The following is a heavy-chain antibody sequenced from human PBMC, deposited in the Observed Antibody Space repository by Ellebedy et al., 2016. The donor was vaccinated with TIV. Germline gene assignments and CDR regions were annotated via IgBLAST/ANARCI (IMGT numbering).Heavy chain of an antibody. J-gene: IGHJ4*02. CDR3: ARDRYYCSGGSCYRIFDY. V-gene: IGHV1-18*01. D-gene: IGHD2-15*01. CDR2: ISAYNGNT. CDR1: GYTFTSYG. Sequence: ASVKVSCKASGYTFTSYGISWVRQAPGQGLEWMGWISAYNGNTNYAQKLQGRVTMTTDTSTSTAYMELRSLRSDDTAVYYCARDRYYCSGGSCYRIFDYWGQGTLVTVSS.